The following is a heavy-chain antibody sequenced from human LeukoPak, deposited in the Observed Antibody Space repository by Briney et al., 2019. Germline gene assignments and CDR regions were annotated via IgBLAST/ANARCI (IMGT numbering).Heavy chain of an antibody. J-gene: IGHJ4*02. CDR1: GFTFSDYY. Sequence: PGGSLRLSCAASGFTFSDYYMSWIRQAPGKGLEWVSYISTSGTTIYYADSVKGRFTISRDNAKNSLYLQMNSLGAEDTAVYYCAKTLAHSPHQKYGSGSYFDYWGQGTLVTVSS. V-gene: IGHV3-11*01. CDR2: ISTSGTTI. D-gene: IGHD3-10*01. CDR3: AKTLAHSPHQKYGSGSYFDY.